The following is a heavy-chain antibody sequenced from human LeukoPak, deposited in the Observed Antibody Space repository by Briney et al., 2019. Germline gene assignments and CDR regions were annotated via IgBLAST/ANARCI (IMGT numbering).Heavy chain of an antibody. J-gene: IGHJ6*03. Sequence: GGSLRLSCAASGFTFSSYAMSWVRQAPGKGLEWVSAISGRGGSTYYADSVKGRFTISRDNSKNTLYLQMNSLRAEGTAVYYCARVGRGYCSSTSCSYYYYYYMDVWGKGTTVTVSS. D-gene: IGHD2-2*01. CDR1: GFTFSSYA. CDR2: ISGRGGST. V-gene: IGHV3-23*01. CDR3: ARVGRGYCSSTSCSYYYYYYMDV.